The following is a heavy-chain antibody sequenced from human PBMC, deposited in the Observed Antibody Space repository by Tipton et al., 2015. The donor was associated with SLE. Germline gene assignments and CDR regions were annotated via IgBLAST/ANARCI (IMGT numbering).Heavy chain of an antibody. V-gene: IGHV4-59*12. Sequence: LRLSCTVSGGSINSDYWSWIRQPPGKGLEWIGEISDSGGTNYNPSLKSRVTITLDKSKNQFSLKLTSVTAADTAMYYCARVQPPMRVVVGAFDIWGQGTMVTVSS. CDR2: ISDSGGT. CDR3: ARVQPPMRVVVGAFDI. CDR1: GGSINSDY. D-gene: IGHD3-22*01. J-gene: IGHJ3*02.